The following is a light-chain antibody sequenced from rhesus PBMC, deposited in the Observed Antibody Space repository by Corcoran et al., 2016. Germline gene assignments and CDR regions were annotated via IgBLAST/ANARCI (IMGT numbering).Light chain of an antibody. CDR2: RES. CDR1: QGISNW. Sequence: DIQMTQSPSSLSASVGDRVTITCRASQGISNWLAWYQQKPGKAHKLLLYRESNLEKGVPSRFSGSGSGTDFTLTISSLQPEDIATYYCQQHDNSPLTFGGGTKVEIK. V-gene: IGKV1-69*01. CDR3: QQHDNSPLT. J-gene: IGKJ4*01.